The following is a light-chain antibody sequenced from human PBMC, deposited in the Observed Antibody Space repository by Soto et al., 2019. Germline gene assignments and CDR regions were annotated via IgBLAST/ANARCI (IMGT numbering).Light chain of an antibody. CDR3: QQYNSYSWT. CDR2: DAS. J-gene: IGKJ1*01. CDR1: QSIGSG. V-gene: IGKV1-5*01. Sequence: DIQMTQSPSTLSASVGDRVTITCRASQSIGSGLAWYQQKPGKAPKLLIYDASSVDSGVPSRFSGSGSGTEFTRTLSSLQPDDFATYYYQQYNSYSWTFGQGTKVEI.